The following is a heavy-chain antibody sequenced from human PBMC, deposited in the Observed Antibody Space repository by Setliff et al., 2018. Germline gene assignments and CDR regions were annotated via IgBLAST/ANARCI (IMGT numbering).Heavy chain of an antibody. Sequence: GGSLRLSCVASGFIISDYWMTWVRQAPGKGLEWVADIRQDGTNKYYADSVKGRFTISRDNAKNSLYLQMNSLRAEDTALYYCAREVWNYYDKSWSGYADHWGQGTLVT. CDR3: AREVWNYYDKSWSGYADH. CDR2: IRQDGTNK. J-gene: IGHJ4*02. CDR1: GFIISDYW. V-gene: IGHV3-7*03. D-gene: IGHD3-3*01.